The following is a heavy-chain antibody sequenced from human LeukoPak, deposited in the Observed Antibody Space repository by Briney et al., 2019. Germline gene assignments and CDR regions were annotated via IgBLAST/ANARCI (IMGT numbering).Heavy chain of an antibody. Sequence: GESLKISCKGSGYSFTSYWIGWVRQMPGKGLERMGIIYPGDSDTRYSPSFQGQVTISAGKSISTAYLQWSSLQASDTAMYYCATADCSSTSCYLDYWGQGTLVTVSS. CDR3: ATADCSSTSCYLDY. CDR2: IYPGDSDT. D-gene: IGHD2-2*01. V-gene: IGHV5-51*01. CDR1: GYSFTSYW. J-gene: IGHJ4*02.